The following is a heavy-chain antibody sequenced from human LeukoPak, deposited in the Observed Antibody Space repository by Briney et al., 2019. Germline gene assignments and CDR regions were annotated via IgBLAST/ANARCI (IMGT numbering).Heavy chain of an antibody. D-gene: IGHD3-3*01. V-gene: IGHV3-30*04. J-gene: IGHJ4*02. CDR2: ISYDGSNK. CDR1: GFTFSSYA. Sequence: GGSLRLSCAASGFTFSSYAMHWVRQAPGKGLEWVAVISYDGSNKYYADSVKGRFTISRDNSKSTLYLQMNSLRAEDTAVYYCARVDFWSGYPFDYWGQGTLVTVSS. CDR3: ARVDFWSGYPFDY.